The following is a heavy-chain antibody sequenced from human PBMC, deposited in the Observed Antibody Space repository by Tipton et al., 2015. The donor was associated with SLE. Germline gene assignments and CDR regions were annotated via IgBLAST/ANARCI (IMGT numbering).Heavy chain of an antibody. D-gene: IGHD6-13*01. CDR1: GYTFTGYY. CDR3: ARPGSWYENWFDP. CDR2: INPNSGGT. Sequence: QSGPEVKKPGASVKVSCKASGYTFTGYYMNWVRQAPGQGLEWMGWINPNSGGTNYSQKFQGRVTMTRDTSISTAYMELSRLRSDDTAVYYCARPGSWYENWFDPWGQGTLVTVSS. J-gene: IGHJ5*02. V-gene: IGHV1-2*02.